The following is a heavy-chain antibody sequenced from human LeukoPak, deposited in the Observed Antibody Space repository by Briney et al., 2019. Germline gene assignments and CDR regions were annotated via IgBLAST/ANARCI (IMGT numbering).Heavy chain of an antibody. V-gene: IGHV4-4*09. Sequence: SETLSLTCTVSGASISNYYWSWIRQTPEKGLEWMGHIHSSGGSSYYPSLKSRLTLSVDTSRNQLSLKLPSVTAADTAVYFCARLGSYHDFWGQGALVTVSS. J-gene: IGHJ4*02. CDR1: GASISNYY. CDR2: IHSSGGS. CDR3: ARLGSYHDF. D-gene: IGHD1-26*01.